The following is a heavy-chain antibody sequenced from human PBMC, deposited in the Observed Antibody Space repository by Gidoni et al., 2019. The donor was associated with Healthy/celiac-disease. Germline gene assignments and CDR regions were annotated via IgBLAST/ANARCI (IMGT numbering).Heavy chain of an antibody. D-gene: IGHD6-19*01. Sequence: EVQLVESGGGLVQPGGSLRLSCAASAFTFSSYSMNGVRQAPGKGLEWVSYISSSSSTIYYADSVKGRFTISRDKAKNSLYLQMNSLRAEDTAVYYCARDGGSGWVDYWGQGTLVTVSS. J-gene: IGHJ4*02. CDR1: AFTFSSYS. CDR3: ARDGGSGWVDY. V-gene: IGHV3-48*01. CDR2: ISSSSSTI.